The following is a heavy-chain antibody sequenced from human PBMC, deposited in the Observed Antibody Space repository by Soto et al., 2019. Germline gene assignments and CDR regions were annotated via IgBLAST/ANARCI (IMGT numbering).Heavy chain of an antibody. CDR1: GSTFTSYA. Sequence: EVQLLESGGGLVQPGGSLRPPGAASGSTFTSYAMNWFRKVPGKGLEWVSVISGSDGSTYYAAPVKGRFTISRDNSKNTLNLQMNSLRAEDTAVYYCARRSSSWYFDYWGQGSLVTVSS. D-gene: IGHD6-13*01. CDR3: ARRSSSWYFDY. V-gene: IGHV3-23*01. J-gene: IGHJ4*02. CDR2: ISGSDGST.